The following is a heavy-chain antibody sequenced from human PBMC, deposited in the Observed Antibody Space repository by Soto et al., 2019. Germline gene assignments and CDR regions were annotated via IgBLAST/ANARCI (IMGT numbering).Heavy chain of an antibody. CDR2: ISSSSSTI. CDR3: ARYRIAARRALDY. V-gene: IGHV3-48*01. CDR1: GFTFSSYS. Sequence: EVQLVESGGGLVQPGGSLRLSCAASGFTFSSYSMNWVRQAPGKGLEWVSYISSSSSTIYYADSVKGRFTISRDNAKNSLYLQMNSLRAEDTAVYYCARYRIAARRALDYWGQGTLATVSS. D-gene: IGHD6-6*01. J-gene: IGHJ4*02.